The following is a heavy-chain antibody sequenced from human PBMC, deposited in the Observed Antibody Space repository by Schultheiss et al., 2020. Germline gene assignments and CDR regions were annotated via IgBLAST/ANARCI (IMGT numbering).Heavy chain of an antibody. Sequence: SVKVSCKTSGYSFIGYNLHWVRLAPGQGLEWMGRIIPILGIANYAQKFQGRVTITADESTSTAYMELSSLRSEDTAVYYCAAAKADYDFWSGYSRYYYYYGMDVWGQGTTVTVSS. CDR3: AAAKADYDFWSGYSRYYYYYGMDV. J-gene: IGHJ6*02. V-gene: IGHV1-69*02. CDR2: IIPILGIA. CDR1: GYSFIGYN. D-gene: IGHD3-3*01.